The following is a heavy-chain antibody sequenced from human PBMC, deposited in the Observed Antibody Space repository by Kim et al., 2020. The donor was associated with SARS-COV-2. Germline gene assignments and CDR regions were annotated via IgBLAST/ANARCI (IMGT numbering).Heavy chain of an antibody. D-gene: IGHD2-15*01. CDR3: AKAGKVVAAFDY. J-gene: IGHJ4*02. V-gene: IGHV3-30*18. CDR2: ISYDGSNK. CDR1: GFTFSSYG. Sequence: GGSLRLSCAASGFTFSSYGMHWVRQAPGKGLEWVAVISYDGSNKYYADSVKGRFTISRDNSKNTLYLQMNSLRAEDTAVYYCAKAGKVVAAFDYWGQGTL.